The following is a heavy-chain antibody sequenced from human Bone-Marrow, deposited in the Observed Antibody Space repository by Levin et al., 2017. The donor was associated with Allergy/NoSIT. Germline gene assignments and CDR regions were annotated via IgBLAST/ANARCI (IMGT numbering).Heavy chain of an antibody. V-gene: IGHV4-4*08. D-gene: IGHD1-26*01. J-gene: IGHJ4*02. CDR1: YDSMTSYY. CDR3: ASLTGSISMSYFDY. CDR2: IFHNGKT. Sequence: SETLSLTCNVSYDSMTSYYWSWIRQPPGKGLEWIGYIFHNGKTYYNPSLKGRVTMSLETPKKQFSLKFTSVTAADTAVYYCASLTGSISMSYFDYWGQGTLVTVSS.